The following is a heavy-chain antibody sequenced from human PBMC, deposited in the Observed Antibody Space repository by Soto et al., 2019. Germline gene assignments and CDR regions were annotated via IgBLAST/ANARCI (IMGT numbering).Heavy chain of an antibody. J-gene: IGHJ3*02. Sequence: GGSLRLSCAASGFTFSSYGMHWVRQAPGKGLEWVAVISYDGSNKYYADSVKGRFTISRDNSKNTLYLQMNSLRAEDTAVYYCAKVLPDIVVVPAAHDAFDIWGQGTMVTVSS. V-gene: IGHV3-30*18. CDR3: AKVLPDIVVVPAAHDAFDI. CDR1: GFTFSSYG. D-gene: IGHD2-2*01. CDR2: ISYDGSNK.